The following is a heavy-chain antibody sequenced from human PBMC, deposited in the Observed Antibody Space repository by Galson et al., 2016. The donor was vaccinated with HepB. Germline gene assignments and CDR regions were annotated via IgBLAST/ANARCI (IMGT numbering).Heavy chain of an antibody. CDR2: IKEDGSEN. CDR1: GFTFSTYW. Sequence: SLRLSCAASGFTFSTYWMSWVRQAPGKGLEWVANIKEDGSENYYVDSVKGRFTISRDNAKNSQYLQMNSLRAEDTAVYYCARDSMHYDHIWGSYRLGYFDYWGQGVLVTVSS. CDR3: ARDSMHYDHIWGSYRLGYFDY. D-gene: IGHD3-16*02. J-gene: IGHJ4*02. V-gene: IGHV3-7*01.